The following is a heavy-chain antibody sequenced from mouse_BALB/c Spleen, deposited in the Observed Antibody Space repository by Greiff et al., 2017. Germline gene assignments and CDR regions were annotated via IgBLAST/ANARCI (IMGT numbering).Heavy chain of an antibody. Sequence: VQLKESGAELVKPGASVKLSCTASGFNIKDTYMHWVKQRPEQGLEWIGRIDPANGNTKYDPKFQGKATITADTSSNTAYLQLSSLTSEDTAVYYCARSPARATVAYWGQGTLVTVSA. J-gene: IGHJ3*01. V-gene: IGHV14-3*02. D-gene: IGHD3-1*01. CDR2: IDPANGNT. CDR1: GFNIKDTY. CDR3: ARSPARATVAY.